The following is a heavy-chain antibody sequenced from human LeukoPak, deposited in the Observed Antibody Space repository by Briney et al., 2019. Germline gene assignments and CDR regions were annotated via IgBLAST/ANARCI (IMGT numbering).Heavy chain of an antibody. CDR1: GYTFTNYG. J-gene: IGHJ5*02. CDR2: MNPNSGNT. CDR3: ARGEYSSSRYWFDP. V-gene: IGHV1-8*03. D-gene: IGHD6-6*01. Sequence: ASVKVSCKASGYTFTNYGISWVQQATGQGLEWMGWMNPNSGNTGYAQKFQGRVTITRNTSISTAYMELSSLRSEDTAVYYCARGEYSSSRYWFDPGGQGTLVTVSS.